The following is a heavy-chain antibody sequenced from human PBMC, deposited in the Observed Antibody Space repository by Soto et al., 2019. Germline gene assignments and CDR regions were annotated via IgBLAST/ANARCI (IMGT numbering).Heavy chain of an antibody. V-gene: IGHV1-3*01. CDR1: GYTFTTYT. CDR3: ARGGQQLVLNWFDP. Sequence: QVQLVQSGAEVKEPGASVKVSCKSSGYTFTTYTMHWVRQAPGQGLEWMGWINAGNGNTKYSQKLQGRVTITRDTSASTTYMELSSLRSEDTAVYYCARGGQQLVLNWFDPWGQGTLVAVSS. CDR2: INAGNGNT. D-gene: IGHD6-13*01. J-gene: IGHJ5*02.